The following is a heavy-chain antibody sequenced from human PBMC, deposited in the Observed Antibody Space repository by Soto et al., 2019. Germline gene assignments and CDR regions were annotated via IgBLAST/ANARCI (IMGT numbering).Heavy chain of an antibody. CDR3: AKPGIAVAGTYLAYYYYYMDV. D-gene: IGHD6-19*01. V-gene: IGHV3-23*01. J-gene: IGHJ6*03. CDR2: ISGSGGST. CDR1: GFTFSSYA. Sequence: GGSLILSCAASGFTFSSYAMSWVRQAPGKGLEWVSAISGSGGSTYYADSVKGRFTISRDNSKNTLYLQMNSLRAEDTAVYYCAKPGIAVAGTYLAYYYYYMDVWGKGTTVTVSS.